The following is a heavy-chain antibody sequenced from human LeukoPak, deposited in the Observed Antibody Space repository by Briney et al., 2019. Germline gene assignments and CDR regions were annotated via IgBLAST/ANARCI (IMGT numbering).Heavy chain of an antibody. V-gene: IGHV4-34*01. J-gene: IGHJ4*02. CDR1: GFTFSSYA. Sequence: GSLRLSCAASGFTFSSYAMSWVRQAPGKGLEWIGEINHSGTTNYNPSLKSRVTISVDTSKNQFSLKLSSVTAADTAVYYCAREIGRKQLVPGYWGQGTLVTVSS. CDR3: AREIGRKQLVPGY. D-gene: IGHD6-13*01. CDR2: INHSGTT.